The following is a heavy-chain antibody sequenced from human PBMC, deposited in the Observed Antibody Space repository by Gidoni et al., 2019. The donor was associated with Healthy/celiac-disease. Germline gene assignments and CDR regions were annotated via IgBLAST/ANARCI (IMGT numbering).Heavy chain of an antibody. CDR3: AIMTDTWYFDL. J-gene: IGHJ2*01. D-gene: IGHD2-21*02. CDR2: ISSSSSYI. V-gene: IGHV3-21*01. Sequence: EVQRVESGGGLVTPGGCLRLAGAASGFPFSSYSMNWARQAPGKGLEWVSSISSSSSYIYYADSVKGRFTISRDNAKNSLYLQMNSLRAEDTAVYYCAIMTDTWYFDLWGRGTLVTVSA. CDR1: GFPFSSYS.